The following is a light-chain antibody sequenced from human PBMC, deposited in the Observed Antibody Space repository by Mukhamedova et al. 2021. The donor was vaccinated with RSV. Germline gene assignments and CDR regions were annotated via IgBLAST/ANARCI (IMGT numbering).Light chain of an antibody. Sequence: LPGTAPKLLIYADDHRPSGVPERVSASKSGTPASLVISGLQSEDEGVYYCAAWDDSLRAKLFGGGTKLTVL. CDR2: ADD. CDR3: AAWDDSLRAKL. J-gene: IGLJ3*02. V-gene: IGLV1-44*01.